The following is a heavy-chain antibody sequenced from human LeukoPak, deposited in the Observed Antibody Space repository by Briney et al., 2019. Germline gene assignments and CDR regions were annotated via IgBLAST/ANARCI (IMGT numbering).Heavy chain of an antibody. CDR3: ARDGPYSTSSTHPP. J-gene: IGHJ5*02. D-gene: IGHD6-6*01. CDR1: GFTFSSSW. V-gene: IGHV3-7*03. Sequence: GGSLRLSCAASGFTFSSSWMSWVRQAPGKGLERVANIKQDGSEKYYVGSVKGRFTISRDNAKNSLYLQMDSLRAEDTAVYYCARDGPYSTSSTHPPWGQGTLVTVSS. CDR2: IKQDGSEK.